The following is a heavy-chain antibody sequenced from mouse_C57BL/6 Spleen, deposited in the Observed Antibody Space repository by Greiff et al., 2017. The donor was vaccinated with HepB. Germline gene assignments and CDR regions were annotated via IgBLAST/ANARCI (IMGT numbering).Heavy chain of an antibody. J-gene: IGHJ1*03. CDR2: INYDGSST. CDR3: ARDSPYGAYYYGSSYSWYFDV. Sequence: EVQVVESEGGLVQPGSSMKLSCTASGFTFSDYYMAWVRQVPEKGLEWVANINYDGSSTYYLDSLKSRFIISRDNAKNILYLQMSSLKSEDTATYYCARDSPYGAYYYGSSYSWYFDVWGTGTTVTVSS. D-gene: IGHD1-1*01. CDR1: GFTFSDYY. V-gene: IGHV5-16*01.